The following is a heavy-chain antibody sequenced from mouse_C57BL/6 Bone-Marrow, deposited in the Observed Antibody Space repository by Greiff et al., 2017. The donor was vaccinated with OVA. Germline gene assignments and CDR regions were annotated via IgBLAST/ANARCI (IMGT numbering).Heavy chain of an antibody. CDR1: GSTPTRYG. V-gene: IGHV1-81*01. CDR2: IYPRSGNT. D-gene: IGHD4-1*01. CDR3: ARANWDFDY. Sequence: HVQLHNSVALLARPGGLEKLCCKASGSTPTRYGICWVKQSTGQSRDGIGEIYPRSGNTYYNEKFKGKATLTADKASSTAYMELRSLTSEDSAVYFCARANWDFDYWGQGTTLTVSS. J-gene: IGHJ2*01.